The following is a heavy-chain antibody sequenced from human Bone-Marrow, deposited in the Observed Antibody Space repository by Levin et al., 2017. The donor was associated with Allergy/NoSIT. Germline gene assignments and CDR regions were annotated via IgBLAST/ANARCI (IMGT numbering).Heavy chain of an antibody. CDR1: GGIFSYFA. J-gene: IGHJ4*02. D-gene: IGHD6-6*01. CDR3: TTFTSSSALDGIAGSGY. V-gene: IGHV1-69*13. Sequence: PWASVKVSCKGSGGIFSYFAISWVRQAPGRGLEWMGAIIPTVGTPNYSQKFQGRVTITADDSTTTTYMELSSLRSEDTAVYFCTTFTSSSALDGIAGSGYWGQGTLVTVSS. CDR2: IIPTVGTP.